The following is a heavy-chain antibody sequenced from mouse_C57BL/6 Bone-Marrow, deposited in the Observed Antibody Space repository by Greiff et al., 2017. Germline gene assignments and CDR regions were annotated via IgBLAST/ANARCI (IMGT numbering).Heavy chain of an antibody. CDR2: IDPNSGGT. CDR1: GYTFTSYW. D-gene: IGHD2-4*01. CDR3: ARSDDYDPFY. Sequence: QVQLKQPGAELVKPGASVKLSCKASGYTFTSYWMHWVKQRPGRGLEWIGRIDPNSGGTKYNEKFKSKATLTVDKPSSTASMQLSSLTSEDSAVYYCARSDDYDPFYWGQGTTLTVSS. V-gene: IGHV1-72*01. J-gene: IGHJ2*01.